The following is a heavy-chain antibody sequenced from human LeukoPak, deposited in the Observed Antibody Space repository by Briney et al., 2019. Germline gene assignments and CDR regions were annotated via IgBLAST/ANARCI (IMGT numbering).Heavy chain of an antibody. D-gene: IGHD1-26*01. J-gene: IGHJ6*03. CDR1: GYTFTGYY. CDR3: ARGWSGSYYSHYYYYLDV. V-gene: IGHV1-2*02. CDR2: INPNSGGT. Sequence: ASVKVSCKASGYTFTGYYMHWVRQAPGQGLEWMGWINPNSGGTNYAQKFQGRVTMTRDTSISTAYMELSRLRSDDTAVYYCARGWSGSYYSHYYYYLDVWGKGTTVTVSS.